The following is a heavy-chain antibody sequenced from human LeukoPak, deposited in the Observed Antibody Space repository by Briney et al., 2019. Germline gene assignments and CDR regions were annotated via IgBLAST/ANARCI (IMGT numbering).Heavy chain of an antibody. CDR1: GFTFSSYG. CDR2: ISYDGSNK. D-gene: IGHD3-10*01. J-gene: IGHJ4*02. Sequence: PGRSLRLSCAASGFTFSSYGMHWVRQAPGKGLEWVAVISYDGSNKYYADSVKGRFTISRDNSKNTLYLQMNSLRAEDTAVYYCAKEKEWFGESIAATIFDYWGQGTLVTVSS. V-gene: IGHV3-30*18. CDR3: AKEKEWFGESIAATIFDY.